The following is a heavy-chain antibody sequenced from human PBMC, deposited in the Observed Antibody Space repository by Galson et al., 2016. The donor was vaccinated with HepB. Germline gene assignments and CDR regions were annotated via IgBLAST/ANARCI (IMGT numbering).Heavy chain of an antibody. J-gene: IGHJ4*02. CDR1: GFTFSRYE. D-gene: IGHD3-9*01. CDR3: AREPVRLDDLLTGPPKNPDY. CDR2: ISSSGTTI. Sequence: SLRLSCAASGFTFSRYEMNWVRQAPGKGLEWVSYISSSGTTIYYADSVKGRFTISRDNAKSSLYLQMNSLRAEDTAVYYCAREPVRLDDLLTGPPKNPDYWGQGTLVTVSS. V-gene: IGHV3-48*03.